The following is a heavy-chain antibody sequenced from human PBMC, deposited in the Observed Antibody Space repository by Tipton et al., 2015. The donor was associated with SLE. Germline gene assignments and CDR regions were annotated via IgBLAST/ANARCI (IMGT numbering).Heavy chain of an antibody. J-gene: IGHJ4*02. CDR3: ARELTTVTTGWDYFDY. Sequence: TLSLTCAVYGGSFSGYYWSWIRQPAGKGLEWIGYIYTSGSTNYNPSLKSRVTISVDTSKNQFSLKLSSVTAADTAVYYCARELTTVTTGWDYFDYWGQGTLVTVSS. CDR2: IYTSGST. V-gene: IGHV4-4*07. CDR1: GGSFSGYY. D-gene: IGHD4-17*01.